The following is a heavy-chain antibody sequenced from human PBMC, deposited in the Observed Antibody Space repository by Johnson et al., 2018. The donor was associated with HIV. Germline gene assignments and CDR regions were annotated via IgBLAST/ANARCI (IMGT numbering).Heavy chain of an antibody. CDR3: ARGVSSGYYSNAFDV. V-gene: IGHV3-11*01. CDR2: ISSSGSTI. Sequence: QVQLVESGGGVVQPGRSLRLSCAASGFTFSDYYMSWIRQAPGKGLEWVSYISSSGSTIYYADSVKGRFTISRDNAKNSLYLQMNSLRAEDTALYYCARGVSSGYYSNAFDVWGQGTMVTVSS. J-gene: IGHJ3*01. D-gene: IGHD3-22*01. CDR1: GFTFSDYY.